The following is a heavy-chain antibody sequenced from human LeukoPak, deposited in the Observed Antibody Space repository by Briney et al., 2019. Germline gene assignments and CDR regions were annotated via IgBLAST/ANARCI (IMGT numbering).Heavy chain of an antibody. V-gene: IGHV1-69*05. Sequence: SVKVSSKASGGTFSSYAISSGRQSPGQRLEWMGGIIPIFGTANYAQKFQGRVTITTDESTSTAYMELSSLRFEDTAVYYCARGRSSGWFPDYFDYWGQGTLVTVSS. CDR2: IIPIFGTA. CDR3: ARGRSSGWFPDYFDY. CDR1: GGTFSSYA. J-gene: IGHJ4*02. D-gene: IGHD6-19*01.